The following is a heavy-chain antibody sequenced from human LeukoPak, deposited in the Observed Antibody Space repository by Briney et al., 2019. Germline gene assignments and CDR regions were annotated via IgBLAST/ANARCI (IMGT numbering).Heavy chain of an antibody. Sequence: GASVKVSCKASGYTLTGYYMHWVRQAPGRGLEWMGWINPNSGGTNYAQKFQGRVTMTRNTSISTAYMELSSLRSEDTAVYYCATAVRYFDWLSLYYFDYWGQGTLVTVSS. CDR2: INPNSGGT. V-gene: IGHV1-2*02. J-gene: IGHJ4*02. CDR1: GYTLTGYY. CDR3: ATAVRYFDWLSLYYFDY. D-gene: IGHD3-9*01.